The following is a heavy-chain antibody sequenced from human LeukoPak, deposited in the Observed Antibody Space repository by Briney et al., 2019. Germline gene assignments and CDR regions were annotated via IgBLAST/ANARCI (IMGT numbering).Heavy chain of an antibody. CDR2: IYSGGST. J-gene: IGHJ6*02. D-gene: IGHD5-12*01. V-gene: IGHV3-66*01. Sequence: PGGSLRLSCAASGFTVSSNYMSWVRQAPGKGLEWVSVIYSGGSTYYADSVKGRFTISRDNSKNTLYLQMNSLRAEDTAVYYCARGGLPDYYYYGMDVWGQGTTVTVSS. CDR1: GFTVSSNY. CDR3: ARGGLPDYYYYGMDV.